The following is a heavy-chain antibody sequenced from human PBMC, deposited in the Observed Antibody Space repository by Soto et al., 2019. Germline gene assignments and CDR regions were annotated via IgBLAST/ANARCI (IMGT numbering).Heavy chain of an antibody. CDR2: IIPIFGTA. J-gene: IGHJ6*02. D-gene: IGHD1-26*01. V-gene: IGHV1-69*13. Sequence: SVKVSCKASGGTFSSYAISWVRQAPGQGLEWMGGIIPIFGTANYAQKFQGRVTITADESTSTAYMELSSLGSEDTAVYYCARGNSGSYYPSDYYYGMDVWGQGTTVTVSS. CDR3: ARGNSGSYYPSDYYYGMDV. CDR1: GGTFSSYA.